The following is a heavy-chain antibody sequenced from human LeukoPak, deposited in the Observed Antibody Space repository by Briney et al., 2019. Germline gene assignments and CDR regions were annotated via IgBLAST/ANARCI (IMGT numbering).Heavy chain of an antibody. J-gene: IGHJ4*02. Sequence: GGSLRLSCVASGVTLSNYAMSWVRQAPGKGLEWVSAISGSGGSTYYADSVQGRFTISRDNSKSTLCLQMNSLRAEDTAVYYCAKQLGYCSDGSCYFPYWGQGTLVTVSS. CDR2: ISGSGGST. D-gene: IGHD2-15*01. V-gene: IGHV3-23*01. CDR3: AKQLGYCSDGSCYFPY. CDR1: GVTLSNYA.